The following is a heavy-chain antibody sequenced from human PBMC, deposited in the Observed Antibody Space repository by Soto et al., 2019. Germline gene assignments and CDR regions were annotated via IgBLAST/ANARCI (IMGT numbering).Heavy chain of an antibody. CDR1: GFTFNNAW. CDR2: IKSKTDGGTT. Sequence: EVQLVESGGGLVKPGGSLRLSCAASGFTFNNAWMNWVRQAPGKGLEWVGRIKSKTDGGTTDYVAPVKGRFTISRDYSKNTLYLQMNSLKTEATGFYYCTYHLSFGARWGQGTLVTVSS. J-gene: IGHJ4*02. V-gene: IGHV3-15*01. D-gene: IGHD3-10*01. CDR3: TYHLSFGAR.